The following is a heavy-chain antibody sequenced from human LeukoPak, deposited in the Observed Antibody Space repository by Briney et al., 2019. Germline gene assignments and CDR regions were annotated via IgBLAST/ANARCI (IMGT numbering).Heavy chain of an antibody. CDR1: GFTFDDYA. CDR3: AKGGVVVVAATYFDY. J-gene: IGHJ4*02. CDR2: ISWNSGSI. D-gene: IGHD2-15*01. V-gene: IGHV3-9*03. Sequence: GRSLRLSCVASGFTFDDYAMHWVRQAPGKGLEWVSGISWNSGSIGYADSVKGRFTISRDNAKNSLYLQMNSLRAEDMALYYCAKGGVVVVAATYFDYWGQGTLVTVSS.